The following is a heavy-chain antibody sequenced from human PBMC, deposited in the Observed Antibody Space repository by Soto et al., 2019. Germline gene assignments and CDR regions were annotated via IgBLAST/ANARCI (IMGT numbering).Heavy chain of an antibody. D-gene: IGHD5-12*01. J-gene: IGHJ4*02. Sequence: VQLVESGGGVVQPGRSLRLSCAASGFTFSSYGMHWVRQAPGKGLEWVAVISYDGSNKYYADSVKGRFTISRDNSKNTLYLQVNSLRAEDTAVYYCAKDHGYSGYDLPDYWGQGTLVTVSS. V-gene: IGHV3-30*18. CDR1: GFTFSSYG. CDR3: AKDHGYSGYDLPDY. CDR2: ISYDGSNK.